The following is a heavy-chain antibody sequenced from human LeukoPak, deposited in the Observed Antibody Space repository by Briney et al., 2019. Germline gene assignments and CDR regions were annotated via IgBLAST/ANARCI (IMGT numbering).Heavy chain of an antibody. CDR3: ARWLMGVTDF. J-gene: IGHJ4*02. CDR1: GFTFTSYA. CDR2: ISGSGGST. V-gene: IGHV3-23*01. D-gene: IGHD3-10*01. Sequence: GGSLRLSCAASGFTFTSYAMSWVRQAPGKGLEWVSAISGSGGSTYYADSLKGRFTISRDNSKNTLYLQMNSLRAEDTAVYYCARWLMGVTDFWGQGTLVTVSS.